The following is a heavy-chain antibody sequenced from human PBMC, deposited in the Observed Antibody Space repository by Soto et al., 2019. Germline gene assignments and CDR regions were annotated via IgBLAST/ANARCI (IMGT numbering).Heavy chain of an antibody. CDR3: ARVDYDSSGYYYVDY. D-gene: IGHD3-22*01. CDR1: GFTFSSYG. J-gene: IGHJ4*02. Sequence: GGSLRLSCAASGFTFSSYGMHWVRQAPGKGLEWVAVIWYDGSNKYYADSLKGRFTISRDNSKKTLYLQVNSLRAEDTAVYFCARVDYDSSGYYYVDYWGPGTLVTVSS. CDR2: IWYDGSNK. V-gene: IGHV3-33*01.